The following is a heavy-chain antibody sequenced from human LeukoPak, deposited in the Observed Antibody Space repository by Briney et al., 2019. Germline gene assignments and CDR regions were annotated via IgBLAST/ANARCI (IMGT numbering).Heavy chain of an antibody. D-gene: IGHD3-3*01. Sequence: GGSLRLSCAASGFTFSNAWMRWVRQAPGKGLEWVGRIQSKADGGATVYAAPVKGRFTISRDDSENTLFLQMNYLKTEDTAVYYCTTVDRITVLGVATHGFDYWGQGSLVTVSS. CDR2: IQSKADGGAT. J-gene: IGHJ4*02. CDR1: GFTFSNAW. CDR3: TTVDRITVLGVATHGFDY. V-gene: IGHV3-15*01.